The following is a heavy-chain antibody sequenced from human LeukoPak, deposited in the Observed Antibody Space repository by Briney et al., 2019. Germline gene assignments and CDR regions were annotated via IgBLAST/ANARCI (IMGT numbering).Heavy chain of an antibody. V-gene: IGHV3-23*01. J-gene: IGHJ4*02. CDR3: AKLGTIFSGGYAPLDY. CDR1: GFTFSSYV. Sequence: GGSLRLSCAASGFTFSSYVMSWVRQAPGKGLEWVSGISASGGFTYYADSVKGRFIISRDNSKNTVYLQLNRLRGEDTAVYYCAKLGTIFSGGYAPLDYWGQGTLVTVSS. CDR2: ISASGGFT. D-gene: IGHD5-12*01.